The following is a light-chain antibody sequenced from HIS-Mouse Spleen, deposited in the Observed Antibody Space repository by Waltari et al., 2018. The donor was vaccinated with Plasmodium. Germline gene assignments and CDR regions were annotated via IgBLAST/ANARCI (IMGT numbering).Light chain of an antibody. CDR2: KAS. J-gene: IGKJ1*01. CDR3: QQYNSYWT. Sequence: DIQMTQSPSTLSASVGDRVTITCRASQSISSWLAWYQQKPGKAPKLLIYKASSLESGVPSRVSGSGSGTEFTRTISSRQPDDFATYYCQQYNSYWTFGQGTKVEIK. V-gene: IGKV1-5*03. CDR1: QSISSW.